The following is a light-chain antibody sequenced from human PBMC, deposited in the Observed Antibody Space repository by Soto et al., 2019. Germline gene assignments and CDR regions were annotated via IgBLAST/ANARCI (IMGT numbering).Light chain of an antibody. V-gene: IGKV3-15*01. CDR1: QSVSSN. CDR2: ATS. J-gene: IGKJ4*01. CDR3: QHYNHWPLT. Sequence: EMVMTQSPATLSVSPGERASLSCRASQSVSSNLAWYQQKPGQTPRLLIYATSTRATGIPARFSASGSGTQFTLTLSSLQSEDFAVYYCQHYNHWPLTFGAGPTVHI.